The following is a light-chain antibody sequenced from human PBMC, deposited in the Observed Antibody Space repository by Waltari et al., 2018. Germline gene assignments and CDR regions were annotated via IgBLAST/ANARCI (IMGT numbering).Light chain of an antibody. J-gene: IGKJ2*01. CDR2: AAS. CDR3: QQTYATPNT. Sequence: DIQMTQSPSSLSASAGDRVTITCRASQSIRRYLNWYQQKPGKTPKVLIYAASSLQSGVPSRFSGGASGTDFTLTISSLQPEDFATYYCQQTYATPNTFGQGTKVEIK. V-gene: IGKV1-39*01. CDR1: QSIRRY.